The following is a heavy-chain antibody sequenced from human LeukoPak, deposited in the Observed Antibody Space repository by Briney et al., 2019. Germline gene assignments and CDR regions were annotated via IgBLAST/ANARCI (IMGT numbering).Heavy chain of an antibody. CDR1: GGSISSGGYY. CDR2: IYYSGSA. V-gene: IGHV4-31*03. J-gene: IGHJ2*01. Sequence: SQTLSLTCTVSGGSISSGGYYWSWIRQHPGKGLEWIGYIYYSGSAYYNPSLKSRVTISVDTSKNQFSLKLSSVTAADTAVYYCARDRYTVVSWYFDLWGRGTLVTVSS. D-gene: IGHD4-23*01. CDR3: ARDRYTVVSWYFDL.